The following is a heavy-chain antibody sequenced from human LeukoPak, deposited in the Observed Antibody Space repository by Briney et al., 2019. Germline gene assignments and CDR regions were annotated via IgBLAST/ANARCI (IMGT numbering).Heavy chain of an antibody. D-gene: IGHD3-10*01. CDR2: IYPGDSDT. CDR1: GYSFTTYW. Sequence: GASLKISCKGSGYSFTTYWIGWVRQMPGKGLEWMGIIYPGDSDTRYSPSFQGQVTISADKSISTAYLQWSSLKASDTAMHYCARHGEGDYYGSGSPYYGMDVWGQGTTVTVS. J-gene: IGHJ6*02. CDR3: ARHGEGDYYGSGSPYYGMDV. V-gene: IGHV5-51*01.